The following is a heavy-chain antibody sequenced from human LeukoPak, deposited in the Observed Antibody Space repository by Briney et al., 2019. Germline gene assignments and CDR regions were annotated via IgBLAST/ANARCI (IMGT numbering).Heavy chain of an antibody. CDR2: ISGSGGST. D-gene: IGHD2-15*01. Sequence: GGSLRLSCAASGFTFSSYAMSWVRQAPGKGLEWVSAISGSGGSTYCADSVKGRFTISGDNSKNTLYLQMNSLRAEDTAVYYCARVVVAATQHFDYWGQGTLVTVSS. V-gene: IGHV3-23*01. J-gene: IGHJ4*02. CDR3: ARVVVAATQHFDY. CDR1: GFTFSSYA.